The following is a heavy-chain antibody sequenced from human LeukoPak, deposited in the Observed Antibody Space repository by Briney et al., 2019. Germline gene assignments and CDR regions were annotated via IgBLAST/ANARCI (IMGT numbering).Heavy chain of an antibody. V-gene: IGHV1-8*01. CDR3: AREPTDYYGMDV. Sequence: WASVKVSCKASGYTFTSYDINWVRQATGQGLEWMGWMNPNSGNTGYAQKFQGRVTMTRNTSISTAYMELSSLRSEDTAVYYCAREPTDYYGMDVWGQGTTVTVSS. CDR2: MNPNSGNT. CDR1: GYTFTSYD. J-gene: IGHJ6*02.